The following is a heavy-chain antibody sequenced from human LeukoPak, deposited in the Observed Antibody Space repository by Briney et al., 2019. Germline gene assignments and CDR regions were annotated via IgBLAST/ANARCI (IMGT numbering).Heavy chain of an antibody. Sequence: SETLSLTCTVSGGSISSYYWSWIRQPPGKGLEWIGYIYYSGSTNYNPSLKSRVTISVDTSKNQFSLKLSSVTAADTAVYYCARSLPWFGELSDDYYGMDVWGQGTTVTVSS. CDR3: ARSLPWFGELSDDYYGMDV. D-gene: IGHD3-10*01. V-gene: IGHV4-59*01. CDR2: IYYSGST. J-gene: IGHJ6*02. CDR1: GGSISSYY.